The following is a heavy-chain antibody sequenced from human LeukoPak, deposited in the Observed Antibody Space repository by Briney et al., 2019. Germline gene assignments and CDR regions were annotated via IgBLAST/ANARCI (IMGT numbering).Heavy chain of an antibody. Sequence: PSETLSLTCAVYGGSFSGYYWSWIRQPPGKGLEWIGEINHSGSTNYNPSLKSRVTISVDTSKNQFSLKLSSVTAADTAVYYCARGRPVRAYYYGSGSSTLDYWGQGTLVTVSS. CDR1: GGSFSGYY. CDR3: ARGRPVRAYYYGSGSSTLDY. CDR2: INHSGST. J-gene: IGHJ4*02. V-gene: IGHV4-34*01. D-gene: IGHD3-10*01.